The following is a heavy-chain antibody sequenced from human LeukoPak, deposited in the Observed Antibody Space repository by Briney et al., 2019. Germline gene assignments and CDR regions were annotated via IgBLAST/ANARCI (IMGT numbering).Heavy chain of an antibody. CDR1: GGSISSYY. CDR2: IYYSGST. V-gene: IGHV4-59*01. Sequence: SETLSLTCTVSGGSISSYYWSWIRQPPGKGLEWSGYIYYSGSTNYNPSLKSRVTISVDTSKNQFSLKLSSVTAADTAVYYCARVTRYSSGWYPFDYWGQGALVTVSS. CDR3: ARVTRYSSGWYPFDY. J-gene: IGHJ4*02. D-gene: IGHD6-19*01.